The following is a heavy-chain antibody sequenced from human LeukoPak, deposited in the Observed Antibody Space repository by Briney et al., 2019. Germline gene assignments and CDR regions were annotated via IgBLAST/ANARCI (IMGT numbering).Heavy chain of an antibody. Sequence: PSETLSLTCTVSGGSISSHYWSWVRQTPEKGLELIGYISSSGGTKYNPSLKSRVSISMDTSMNQFSLKLTSVTAADTAVFYCARLLDWGPFDFWGQGTLVTVSS. CDR1: GGSISSHY. CDR3: ARLLDWGPFDF. V-gene: IGHV4-4*09. CDR2: ISSSGGT. J-gene: IGHJ4*02. D-gene: IGHD3-16*01.